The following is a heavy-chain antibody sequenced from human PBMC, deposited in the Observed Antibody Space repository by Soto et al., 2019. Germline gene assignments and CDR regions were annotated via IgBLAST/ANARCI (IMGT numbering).Heavy chain of an antibody. J-gene: IGHJ4*02. CDR2: ISYDGSNK. Sequence: PGGSLRLSCAASGFTFSSYGMHWVRQAPGKGLEWVAVISYDGSNKYYADSVKGRFTISRDNSKNTLYLQMNSLRAEDTAVYYCAKDRAPKYDIPDYWGQGTLVTVSS. D-gene: IGHD3-9*01. V-gene: IGHV3-30*18. CDR1: GFTFSSYG. CDR3: AKDRAPKYDIPDY.